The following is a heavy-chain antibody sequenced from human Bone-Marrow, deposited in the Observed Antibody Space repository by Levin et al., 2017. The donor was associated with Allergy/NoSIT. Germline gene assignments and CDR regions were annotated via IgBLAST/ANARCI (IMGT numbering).Heavy chain of an antibody. CDR2: ISTSGGKI. J-gene: IGHJ5*02. CDR3: GRYKYS. D-gene: IGHD2/OR15-2a*01. V-gene: IGHV3-48*03. Sequence: GESLKISCVASGFTFSSFEFYWVRQAPGKGLEWISYISTSGGKIYYADSVRGRFTISRDDAKNSLFLQMDSLRVEDTAVYYCGRYKYSWGQGTLVTVSS. CDR1: GFTFSSFE.